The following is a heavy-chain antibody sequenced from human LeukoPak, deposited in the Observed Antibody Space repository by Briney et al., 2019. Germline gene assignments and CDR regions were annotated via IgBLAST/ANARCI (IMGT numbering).Heavy chain of an antibody. CDR3: AKVVGPAASGY. D-gene: IGHD2-2*01. CDR1: GFTFSSYA. J-gene: IGHJ4*02. CDR2: ISYDGSNK. Sequence: GRSLRLSCAASGFTFSSYAMHWVRQAPGKGLEWVAVISYDGSNKYYADSVKGRFTISRDNSKNTLYLQMNSLRAEDTAVYYCAKVVGPAASGYWGQGTLVTVSS. V-gene: IGHV3-30-3*01.